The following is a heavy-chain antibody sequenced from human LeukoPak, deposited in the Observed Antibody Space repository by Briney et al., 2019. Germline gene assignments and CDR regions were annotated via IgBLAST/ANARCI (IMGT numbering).Heavy chain of an antibody. CDR3: ARTPRIAVAADYYYGMDV. CDR1: GYTFTSYD. CDR2: MNPNSGNT. Sequence: GASVKVSCKASGYTFTSYDINWVRQATGQGLEWMGWMNPNSGNTGYAQKFQGRVTMTRNTSISTAHMELSSLRSEDTAVYYCARTPRIAVAADYYYGMDVWGQGTTVTVSS. D-gene: IGHD6-19*01. V-gene: IGHV1-8*01. J-gene: IGHJ6*02.